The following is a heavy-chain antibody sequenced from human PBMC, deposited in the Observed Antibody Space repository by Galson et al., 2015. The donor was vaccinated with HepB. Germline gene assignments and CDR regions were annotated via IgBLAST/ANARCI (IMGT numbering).Heavy chain of an antibody. D-gene: IGHD2-2*01. J-gene: IGHJ6*03. CDR2: ISAYNGNT. Sequence: SVKVSCKASGYTFTSYGISWVRQAPGQGLEWMGWISAYNGNTNYAQKLQGRVTMTTDTSTSTAYMELRSLRSDDTAVYYCARDRRYCSSTSCYVFAYYYYMDVWGKGTTVTVSS. CDR3: ARDRRYCSSTSCYVFAYYYYMDV. V-gene: IGHV1-18*01. CDR1: GYTFTSYG.